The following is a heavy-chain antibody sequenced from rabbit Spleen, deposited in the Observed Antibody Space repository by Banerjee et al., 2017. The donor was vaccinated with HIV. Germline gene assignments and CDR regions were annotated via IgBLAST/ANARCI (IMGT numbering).Heavy chain of an antibody. Sequence: QEQLVESGGGLVQPGGSLKLSCKASGFDLNTYGVSWVRQAPGKGLEWIAYIDPVFGVTYYATWVNGRFTISSQNAQNTLYLQLNSLTAADTATYFCVRGASSSGYYSLWGPGTLVTVS. CDR3: VRGASSSGYYSL. CDR2: IDPVFGVT. CDR1: GFDLNTYG. J-gene: IGHJ4*01. D-gene: IGHD1-1*01. V-gene: IGHV1S47*01.